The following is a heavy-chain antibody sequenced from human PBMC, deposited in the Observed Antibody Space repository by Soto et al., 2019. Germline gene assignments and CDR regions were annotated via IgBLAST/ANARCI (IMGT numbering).Heavy chain of an antibody. CDR2: INSDGSST. CDR3: ARGPGYSSGWHYYYYGMDV. J-gene: IGHJ6*02. CDR1: GFTFSSYW. V-gene: IGHV3-74*01. Sequence: GGSLRLSCAASGFTFSSYWMHWVRQAPGKGLVWVSRINSDGSSTSYADSVKGRFTISRDNAKNTLYLQMNGLRAEDTAVYYCARGPGYSSGWHYYYYGMDVWGQGTTVTVSS. D-gene: IGHD6-19*01.